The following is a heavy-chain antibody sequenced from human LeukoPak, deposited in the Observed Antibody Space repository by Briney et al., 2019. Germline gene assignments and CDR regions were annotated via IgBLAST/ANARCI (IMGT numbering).Heavy chain of an antibody. V-gene: IGHV3-21*01. CDR2: ISSSSSYI. Sequence: AGGSLRLSCAASGFTFSSYSMNWVRQAPGKGLEWVSSISSSSSYIYYADSVEGRFTISRDNAKNSLYLQMNSLRAEDTAVYYCARDDYSNYVDYWGQGTLVTVSS. D-gene: IGHD4-11*01. J-gene: IGHJ4*02. CDR3: ARDDYSNYVDY. CDR1: GFTFSSYS.